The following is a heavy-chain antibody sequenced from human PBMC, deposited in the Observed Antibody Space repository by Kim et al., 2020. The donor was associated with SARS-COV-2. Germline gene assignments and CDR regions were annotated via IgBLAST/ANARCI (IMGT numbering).Heavy chain of an antibody. V-gene: IGHV4-59*11. D-gene: IGHD3-10*01. CDR3: ARGFGYGSGTRGGDL. J-gene: IGHJ2*01. CDR1: GGSISSHY. CDR2: IYSSGST. Sequence: SETLSLTCTVSGGSISSHYWSWIRQTPGKGLEWIGYIYSSGSTNYNPSLRSRVTISVDTSKNQFSLKLSSVTAADTAVYYCARGFGYGSGTRGGDLWGRGTLVTVSS.